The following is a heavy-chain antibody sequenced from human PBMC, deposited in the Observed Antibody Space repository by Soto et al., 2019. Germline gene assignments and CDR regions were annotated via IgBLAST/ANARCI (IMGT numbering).Heavy chain of an antibody. Sequence: PSETLSLTCTVSGGSISSSSYYWGWIRQPPGKGLEWIGSIYYSGSTYYNPSLKSRVTISVDTSKNQFSLKLSSVTAADTAVYYCAIPLGYCSGGSCYHHFDYWGQGTLVTVS. CDR3: AIPLGYCSGGSCYHHFDY. V-gene: IGHV4-39*01. D-gene: IGHD2-15*01. CDR2: IYYSGST. J-gene: IGHJ4*02. CDR1: GGSISSSSYY.